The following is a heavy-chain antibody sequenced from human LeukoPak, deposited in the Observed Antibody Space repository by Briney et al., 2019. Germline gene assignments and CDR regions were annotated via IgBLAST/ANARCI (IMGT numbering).Heavy chain of an antibody. V-gene: IGHV4-34*01. CDR2: INHSGST. CDR3: ARGRCGGDCYSSADY. J-gene: IGHJ4*02. D-gene: IGHD2-21*02. Sequence: SETLSLTCAVYGGSFSGYYWGWIRQPPGKGLEWIGEINHSGSTNYNPSLKSRVTISVDTSKNQFSLKLSSVTAADTAVYYCARGRCGGDCYSSADYWGQGTLVTVSS. CDR1: GGSFSGYY.